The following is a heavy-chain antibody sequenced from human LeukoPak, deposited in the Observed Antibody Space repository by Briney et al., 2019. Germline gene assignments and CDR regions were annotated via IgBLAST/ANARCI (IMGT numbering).Heavy chain of an antibody. Sequence: GESLRLSCAASGFTFSSYAMSWVRQAPGKGLEWVSASSGSGGSTYYADSVKGRFTISRDNSKNTLYLQMNSLRAEDTAVYYCAKAPYSSGNIPYYFDYWGQGTLVTVSS. V-gene: IGHV3-23*01. J-gene: IGHJ4*02. CDR1: GFTFSSYA. D-gene: IGHD6-19*01. CDR3: AKAPYSSGNIPYYFDY. CDR2: SSGSGGST.